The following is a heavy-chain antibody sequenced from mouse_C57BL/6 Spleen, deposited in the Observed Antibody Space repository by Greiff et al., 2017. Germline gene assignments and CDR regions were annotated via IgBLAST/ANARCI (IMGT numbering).Heavy chain of an antibody. Sequence: QVQLQQSGAELVKPGASVKMSCKASGYPFTSYWITWVKQRPGQGLEWIGDIYPGSGSTNYNEKFKSKATLTVDTSSSTAYMQLSSLTSEDSAVYYCARGGSKGAWFAYWGQGTLVTVSA. CDR3: ARGGSKGAWFAY. D-gene: IGHD1-3*01. V-gene: IGHV1-55*01. J-gene: IGHJ3*01. CDR1: GYPFTSYW. CDR2: IYPGSGST.